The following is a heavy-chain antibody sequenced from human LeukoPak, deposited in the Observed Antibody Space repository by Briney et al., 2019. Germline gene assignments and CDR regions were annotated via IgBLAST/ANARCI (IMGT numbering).Heavy chain of an antibody. V-gene: IGHV3-23*01. Sequence: GGSLRLSCAASGLTFSRYAMSWVRQAPGKGLEWVSSISGSGGSTYYVDSVKGRFTISRDNSKNTLYLQMNSLRAEDTAVYYCATTYYDFWSDYRGQGTLVTVSS. J-gene: IGHJ4*02. CDR1: GLTFSRYA. CDR3: ATTYYDFWSDY. D-gene: IGHD3-3*01. CDR2: ISGSGGST.